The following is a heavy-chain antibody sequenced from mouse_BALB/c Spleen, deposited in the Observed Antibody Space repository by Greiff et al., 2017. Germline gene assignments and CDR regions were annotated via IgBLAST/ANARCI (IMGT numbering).Heavy chain of an antibody. Sequence: VKLQESGPGLVQPSQSLSITCTVSGFSLTSYGVHWVRQSPGKGLEWLGVIWSGGSTDYNAAFISRLSISKDNSKSQVFFKMNSLQANDTAIYYCARGDGYAMDYWGQGTSVTVSS. D-gene: IGHD2-3*01. J-gene: IGHJ4*01. CDR3: ARGDGYAMDY. V-gene: IGHV2-2*02. CDR2: IWSGGST. CDR1: GFSLTSYG.